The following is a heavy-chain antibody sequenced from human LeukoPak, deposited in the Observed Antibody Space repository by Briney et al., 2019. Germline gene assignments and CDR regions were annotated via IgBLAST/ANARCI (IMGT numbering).Heavy chain of an antibody. CDR2: ITNSGSIL. D-gene: IGHD6-13*01. Sequence: GGSLRLSCAASGFTFSDYYMTWIRHAPGKGLERDAYITNSGSILYYADSAKGRFTISRDNAKNSLFLQMNSLRAEDTAVYYCARDGSRSWSFNTWFDPWGQGTQVTVSS. V-gene: IGHV3-11*04. CDR3: ARDGSRSWSFNTWFDP. CDR1: GFTFSDYY. J-gene: IGHJ5*02.